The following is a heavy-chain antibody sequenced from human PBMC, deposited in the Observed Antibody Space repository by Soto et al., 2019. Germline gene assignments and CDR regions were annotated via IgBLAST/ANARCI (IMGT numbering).Heavy chain of an antibody. CDR2: THYTGTT. D-gene: IGHD2-2*02. Sequence: QVQLPESGPGLVKPSQTLSLTCTVSGGSVISGGSYWSWIRQQPGKGLEWIGYTHYTGTTYHNPSLESRIISSVDTSKNHFTLKLISVPAADPAVYYCARDCISTSCYSNYGVDVWGQGTTVTVSS. J-gene: IGHJ6*02. V-gene: IGHV4-31*03. CDR3: ARDCISTSCYSNYGVDV. CDR1: GGSVISGGSY.